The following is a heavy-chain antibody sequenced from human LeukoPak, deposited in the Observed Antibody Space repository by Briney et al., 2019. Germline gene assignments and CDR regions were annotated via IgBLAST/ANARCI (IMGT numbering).Heavy chain of an antibody. Sequence: GGSLRLSRAASGFTFDDYAMHWVRQAPGKGLEWVSGISWNSGSIGYADSVKGRFTISRDNAKNSLYLQMNSLRAEDTALYYCAKGTDIAVAGNSYFDYWGQGTLVTVSS. D-gene: IGHD6-19*01. J-gene: IGHJ4*02. CDR1: GFTFDDYA. CDR2: ISWNSGSI. CDR3: AKGTDIAVAGNSYFDY. V-gene: IGHV3-9*01.